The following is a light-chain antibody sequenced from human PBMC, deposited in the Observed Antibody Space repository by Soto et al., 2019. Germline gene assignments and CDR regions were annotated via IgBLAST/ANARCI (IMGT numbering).Light chain of an antibody. Sequence: DIVMTQSPLSLPVTPGEPASISCRSSQSLLHSNGYNYLDWYLQKPGQSPQLLIYLGSNRASGGPVWFXGSGSGTDFTLKISRVEAEDVGVYYCMQALQTLLLTFGGGTKVEIK. CDR3: MQALQTLLLT. V-gene: IGKV2-28*01. J-gene: IGKJ4*01. CDR2: LGS. CDR1: QSLLHSNGYNY.